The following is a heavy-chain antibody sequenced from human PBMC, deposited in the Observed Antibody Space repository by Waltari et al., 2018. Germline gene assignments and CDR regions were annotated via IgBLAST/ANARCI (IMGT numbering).Heavy chain of an antibody. V-gene: IGHV1-18*01. CDR1: GYTFTSYG. D-gene: IGHD3-22*01. CDR2: ISAYNGNT. Sequence: QVQLVQSGAEVKKPGASVKVSCKASGYTFTSYGISWVRQAPGQGLEWMGWISAYNGNTNYAQKLQGRVTMTTDTSTSTAYMELRSLRSDDTAVYYCARLGTYYYDSSGYSTNYYFDYWGQGTLVTVSS. CDR3: ARLGTYYYDSSGYSTNYYFDY. J-gene: IGHJ4*02.